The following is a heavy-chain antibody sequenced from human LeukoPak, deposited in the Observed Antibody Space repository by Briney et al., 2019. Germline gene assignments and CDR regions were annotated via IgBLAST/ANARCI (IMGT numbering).Heavy chain of an antibody. Sequence: GGSLRLSCAASGFTFDGYAMHWVRQAPGKGLEWVSLISWDGGSSYYADSVKGRFTIARDNSKNSLYLQMNSLRAEDTALYYCAKDSVAVTGTGNIDYWGQGTLVTVSS. CDR1: GFTFDGYA. V-gene: IGHV3-43D*03. J-gene: IGHJ4*02. CDR3: AKDSVAVTGTGNIDY. CDR2: ISWDGGSS. D-gene: IGHD6-19*01.